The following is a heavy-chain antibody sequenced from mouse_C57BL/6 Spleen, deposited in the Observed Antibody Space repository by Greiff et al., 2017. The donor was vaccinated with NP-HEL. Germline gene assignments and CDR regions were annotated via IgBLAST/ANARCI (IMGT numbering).Heavy chain of an antibody. CDR3: ARKGDGSSPWFAY. V-gene: IGHV1-50*01. D-gene: IGHD1-1*01. J-gene: IGHJ3*01. Sequence: QVQLQQPGAELVKPGASVKLSCKASGYTFTSYWMQWVKQRPGQGLEWIGEIDPSDSYTNYNQKFKDKATLTVDTSSSTAYMQLSSLTSEDSAVYYCARKGDGSSPWFAYWGQGTLVTVSA. CDR1: GYTFTSYW. CDR2: IDPSDSYT.